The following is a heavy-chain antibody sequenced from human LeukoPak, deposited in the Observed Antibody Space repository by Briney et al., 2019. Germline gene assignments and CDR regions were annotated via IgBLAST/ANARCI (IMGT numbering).Heavy chain of an antibody. CDR3: AKTGSLMGRFFDY. CDR2: IHHSGTT. CDR1: GGSISSYY. D-gene: IGHD3-10*01. V-gene: IGHV4-59*01. J-gene: IGHJ4*02. Sequence: ASETLSLTCTVSGGSISSYYWSWIRQPPGKGLEWIGYIHHSGTTNYNPYLKSGLTIPVGKSKKQFSRKLTSVVAADTAMYFCAKTGSLMGRFFDYWGQGIQVIVSS.